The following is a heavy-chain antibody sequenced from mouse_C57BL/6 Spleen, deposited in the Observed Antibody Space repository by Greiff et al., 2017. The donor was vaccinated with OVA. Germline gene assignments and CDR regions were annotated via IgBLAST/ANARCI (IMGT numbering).Heavy chain of an antibody. Sequence: QVQLKQPGAELVLPGASVKLSCKASGYTFTSYWMHWVKQRPGQGLEWIGEIDPSDSYTNYNQKFKGKSTLTVDKSSSTAYMQLSSLTSEDSAFYYCARRGNYDAMDYWGQGTSVTVSS. CDR1: GYTFTSYW. CDR2: IDPSDSYT. D-gene: IGHD2-1*01. CDR3: ARRGNYDAMDY. V-gene: IGHV1-69*01. J-gene: IGHJ4*01.